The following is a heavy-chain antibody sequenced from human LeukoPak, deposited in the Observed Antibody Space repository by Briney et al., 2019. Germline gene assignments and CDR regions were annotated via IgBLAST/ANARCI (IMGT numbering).Heavy chain of an antibody. J-gene: IGHJ4*02. CDR1: GFTFSSYA. V-gene: IGHV3-23*01. CDR3: AKHIVVIPAAGSSRFDS. Sequence: GGSLRLSCAASGFTFSSYAMSWVRQAPGKGLEWVSALSGSGGSTYYADSVKGRFTISRDNSKNTLYLQMNSLRAKDTAVYYCAKHIVVIPAAGSSRFDSWGQGTLVTVSS. D-gene: IGHD2-2*01. CDR2: LSGSGGST.